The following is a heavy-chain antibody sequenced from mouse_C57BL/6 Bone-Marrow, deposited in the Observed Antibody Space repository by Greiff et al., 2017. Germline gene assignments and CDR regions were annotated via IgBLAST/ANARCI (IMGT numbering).Heavy chain of an antibody. CDR3: ARIAVYYCCIYYFDD. Sequence: VKLMESGAELVRPGTSVKVSCKASGYAFTNYLIEWVKQRPGQGLEWIGVINPGSGGTNYNEKFKGKATLTADKSSSTAYMQLSSLSSEDSAVYFCARIAVYYCCIYYFDDGGQGTTLTVSS. CDR2: INPGSGGT. V-gene: IGHV1-54*01. J-gene: IGHJ2*01. CDR1: GYAFTNYL. D-gene: IGHD1-1*01.